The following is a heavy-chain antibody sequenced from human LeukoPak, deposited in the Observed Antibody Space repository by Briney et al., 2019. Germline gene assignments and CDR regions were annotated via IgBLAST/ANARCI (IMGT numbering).Heavy chain of an antibody. CDR3: ARDFSEGAFDI. V-gene: IGHV4-39*07. CDR2: IYYTGST. CDR1: GGSISSGSHY. Sequence: SGTLSLTCTVSGGSISSGSHYWGWIRQPPGNGLEWIGNIYYTGSTYYNPSLKSRVTISIDTSKNQFSLRLSSVTAADTAVYYCARDFSEGAFDIWGQGTMVSVSS. D-gene: IGHD3-10*01. J-gene: IGHJ3*02.